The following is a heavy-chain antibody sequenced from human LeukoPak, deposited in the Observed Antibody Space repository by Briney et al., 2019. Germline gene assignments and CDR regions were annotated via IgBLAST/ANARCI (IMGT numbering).Heavy chain of an antibody. CDR2: IYYSGSI. V-gene: IGHV4-59*01. D-gene: IGHD3-10*02. CDR3: ARVYVDAFDI. Sequence: SETLSLTCTVSGGSISSYYWSWIRQPPGKGLEWIGYIYYSGSINYNPSLKSRVTISVDTSKNQFSLKLSSVTAADTAVYYCARVYVDAFDIWGQGTMVTVSS. CDR1: GGSISSYY. J-gene: IGHJ3*02.